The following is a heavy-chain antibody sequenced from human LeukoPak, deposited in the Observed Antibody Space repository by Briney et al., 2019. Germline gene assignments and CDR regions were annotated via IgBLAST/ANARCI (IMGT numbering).Heavy chain of an antibody. CDR1: GVTFSSYG. V-gene: IGHV3-30*03. J-gene: IGHJ4*02. CDR3: ARWGYCSSTSCYTGWTN. Sequence: PGGSLRLSCAASGVTFSSYGMHWVRQAPGKGLEWVALIPSDGNDKLYGDSVKGRLTISRDNAKNSLYLQMNSLRGEDTAVYYCARWGYCSSTSCYTGWTNWGQGTLVTVSS. CDR2: IPSDGNDK. D-gene: IGHD2-2*02.